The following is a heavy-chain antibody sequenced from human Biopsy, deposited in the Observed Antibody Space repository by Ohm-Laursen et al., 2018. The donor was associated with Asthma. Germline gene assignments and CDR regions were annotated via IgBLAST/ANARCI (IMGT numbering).Heavy chain of an antibody. CDR3: AKARCYYYYCDMEV. CDR2: ISPIFGST. V-gene: IGHV1-69*01. CDR1: GGTFNNYA. J-gene: IGHJ6*02. Sequence: SSVKVSCKASGGTFNNYAINWVRQAPGQGLEWMGGISPIFGSTAYAQKFQGRVTITADAFTSTVYMELSGLRSEDTAVLYCAKARCYYYYCDMEVWGPGTAITVSS.